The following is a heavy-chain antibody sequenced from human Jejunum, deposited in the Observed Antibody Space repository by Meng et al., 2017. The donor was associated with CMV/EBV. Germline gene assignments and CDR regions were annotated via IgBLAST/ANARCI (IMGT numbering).Heavy chain of an antibody. V-gene: IGHV1-2*02. CDR2: INPKSGGT. Sequence: QVQLVQSGAEVXXXXXXVQVSXXXSGYTFTGYYLHWVRQVPGQGLEWMGWINPKSGGTKFAQNFQGRVSMTRDTSINTAFMELSRLRSDDTAVYFCARGVRMGSTIEYSFDFWGQGTLVTVSS. CDR3: ARGVRMGSTIEYSFDF. J-gene: IGHJ4*02. D-gene: IGHD2/OR15-2a*01. CDR1: GYTFTGYY.